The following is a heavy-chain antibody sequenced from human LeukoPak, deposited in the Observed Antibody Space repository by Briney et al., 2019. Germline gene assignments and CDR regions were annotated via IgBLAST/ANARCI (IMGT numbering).Heavy chain of an antibody. CDR2: ISSSSGYI. Sequence: GGSLRLSCGASGFTFGYYNMNWVRQAPGKGLEWVSSISSSSGYISYADSVKGRFSISRDNAKNSLFLQMNSLRAEDTAVYYCTTGGPVLRYFDWFDYFDYWGQGTLVTVSS. V-gene: IGHV3-21*01. D-gene: IGHD3-9*01. CDR3: TTGGPVLRYFDWFDYFDY. J-gene: IGHJ4*02. CDR1: GFTFGYYN.